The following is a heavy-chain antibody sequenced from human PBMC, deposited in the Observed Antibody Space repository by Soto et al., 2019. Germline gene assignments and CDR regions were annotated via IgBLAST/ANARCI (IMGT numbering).Heavy chain of an antibody. Sequence: RGESLKISCQGSGYRFTSYWIGWVRQMPGKGLEWMGIIYPGDSDTRYSPSFQGQVTISAEDTAVYYCARDRRGNYYDSSGRYVTEYFFDYWGLGTLVTVSS. CDR2: IYPGDSDT. CDR3: TEYFFDY. J-gene: IGHJ4*02. V-gene: IGHV5-51*01. CDR1: GYRFTSYW. D-gene: IGHD3-22*01.